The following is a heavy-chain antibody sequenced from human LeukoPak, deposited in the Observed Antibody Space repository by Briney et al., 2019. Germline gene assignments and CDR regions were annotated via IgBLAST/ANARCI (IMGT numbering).Heavy chain of an antibody. V-gene: IGHV1-3*01. CDR2: INAGNGNT. Sequence: GASVKVSCKASGYTFTIYAMHWVRQAPGQRLEWMGWINAGNGNTKYSQKFQGRVTITRDTSASTAYMELSSLRSEDTAVYYCARVAVAGTVVYYYYGMDVWGQGTTVTVSS. CDR1: GYTFTIYA. D-gene: IGHD6-19*01. CDR3: ARVAVAGTVVYYYYGMDV. J-gene: IGHJ6*02.